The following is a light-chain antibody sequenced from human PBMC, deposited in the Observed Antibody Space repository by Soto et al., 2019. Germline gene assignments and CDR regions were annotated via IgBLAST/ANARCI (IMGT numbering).Light chain of an antibody. CDR1: QSVFGY. CDR2: DAY. V-gene: IGKV3-11*01. CDR3: QQRSDSPPLT. Sequence: EVVLTQSPATLSLSPGERATLSCRASQSVFGYLAWYQHKPGQAPRLLIYDAYKGATGVPARFSGSGSETDFTLIISSLEPEDFAVYYCQQRSDSPPLTFGGGTK. J-gene: IGKJ4*01.